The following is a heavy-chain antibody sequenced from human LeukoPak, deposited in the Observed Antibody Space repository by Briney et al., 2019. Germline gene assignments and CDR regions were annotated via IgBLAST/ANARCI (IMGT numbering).Heavy chain of an antibody. J-gene: IGHJ5*02. Sequence: SETLSLTCAVYGGSFSGYYWSWIRQPPGKGLEWIGEINHSGSTNYNPSLKSRVTISVDTSKNQFSLNLTSVTAADTAVYYCARGIRYFDWLRNWFDPWGQGTLVTVSS. CDR1: GGSFSGYY. D-gene: IGHD3-9*01. CDR2: INHSGST. CDR3: ARGIRYFDWLRNWFDP. V-gene: IGHV4-34*01.